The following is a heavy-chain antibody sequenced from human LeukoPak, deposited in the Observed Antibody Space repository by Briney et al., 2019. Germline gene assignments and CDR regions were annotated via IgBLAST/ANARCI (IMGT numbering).Heavy chain of an antibody. D-gene: IGHD2-8*01. CDR1: GFSFSSYW. J-gene: IGHJ4*02. CDR2: IKQEGSAR. Sequence: PGGSLRLSCGASGFSFSSYWMSWVRQTPGKVLEWVANIKQEGSARYYVDAVTGRFTISIDNAMNSLYLQMNSLRDDDTAVYFCAKGDCTIGVCYXVSWXQGTLVTVSX. CDR3: AKGDCTIGVCYXVS. V-gene: IGHV3-7*03.